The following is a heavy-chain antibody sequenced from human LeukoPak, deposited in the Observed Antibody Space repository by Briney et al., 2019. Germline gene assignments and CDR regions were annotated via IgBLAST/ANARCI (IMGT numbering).Heavy chain of an antibody. J-gene: IGHJ4*02. V-gene: IGHV3-23*01. CDR1: GFTFSSYG. CDR3: AKTGSSRFDY. Sequence: GGSLRLSCAASGFTFSSYGMSWVRQAPGKGLEWVSGISGSGGSTYYADSVKGRFTISRDNSKNTLFLQMNSLRAEDTAVYYCAKTGSSRFDYWGQGTLVTVSS. D-gene: IGHD1-26*01. CDR2: ISGSGGST.